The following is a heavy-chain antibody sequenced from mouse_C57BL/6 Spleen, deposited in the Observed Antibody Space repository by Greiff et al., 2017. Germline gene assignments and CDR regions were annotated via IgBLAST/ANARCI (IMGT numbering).Heavy chain of an antibody. CDR1: GYTFTDYY. V-gene: IGHV1-76*01. J-gene: IGHJ2*01. CDR2: IYPGSGNT. D-gene: IGHD1-1*01. Sequence: QVQLQQSGAELVRPGASVKLSCKASGYTFTDYYINWVKQRPGQGLEWIARIYPGSGNTYYNEKFKGKATLTAEKSSSTAYMQLSSLTSEDSAVYFCARVHYGSSYSYYFDYWGQGTTLTVSS. CDR3: ARVHYGSSYSYYFDY.